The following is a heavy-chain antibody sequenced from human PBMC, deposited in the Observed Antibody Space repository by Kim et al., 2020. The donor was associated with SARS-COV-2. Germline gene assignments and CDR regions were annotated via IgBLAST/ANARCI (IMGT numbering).Heavy chain of an antibody. V-gene: IGHV4-39*07. J-gene: IGHJ3*02. CDR3: ARAPVEMATIQDAFDI. Sequence: SETLSLTCTVSGGSISSSSYYWGWIRQPPGKGLEWIGSIYYSGSTYYNPSLKSRVTISVDTSKNQFSLKLSSVTAADTAVYYCARAPVEMATIQDAFDIWGQGTMVTVSS. CDR2: IYYSGST. D-gene: IGHD5-12*01. CDR1: GGSISSSSYY.